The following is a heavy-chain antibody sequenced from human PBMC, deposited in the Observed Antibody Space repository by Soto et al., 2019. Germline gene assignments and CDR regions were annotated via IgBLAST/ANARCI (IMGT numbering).Heavy chain of an antibody. CDR3: ARPTYCSSTHCSPFDY. Sequence: GESLKISCKGSGYNFINHWIAWVRQMPGKGLEWMGIVYPDDSDTRNSPSFQGQVTISADTSISTAYLQWSSLEASDTAMYYCARPTYCSSTHCSPFDYWGQGTLVTVSS. J-gene: IGHJ4*02. CDR1: GYNFINHW. D-gene: IGHD2-2*01. CDR2: VYPDDSDT. V-gene: IGHV5-51*01.